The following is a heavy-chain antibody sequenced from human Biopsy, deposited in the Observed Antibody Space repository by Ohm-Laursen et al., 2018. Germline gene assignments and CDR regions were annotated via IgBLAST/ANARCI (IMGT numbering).Heavy chain of an antibody. CDR1: AVSISSYY. V-gene: IGHV4-59*08. CDR3: ARHAPSYSGSYWRYFDL. CDR2: IYYTGIT. Sequence: SVTLSLTCTVSAVSISSYYWSWLRQPPGQGLEWIGYIYYTGITNYNSSLKRLATISVDTSINHLSLRMTSVTAADTAVYYCARHAPSYSGSYWRYFDLWGRGTLVTVSS. D-gene: IGHD1-26*01. J-gene: IGHJ2*01.